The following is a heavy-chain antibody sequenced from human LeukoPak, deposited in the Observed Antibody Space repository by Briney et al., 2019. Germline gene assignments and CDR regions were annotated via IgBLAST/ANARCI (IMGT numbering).Heavy chain of an antibody. CDR2: IDPSDSYT. CDR3: ARTPQAYGDYDY. D-gene: IGHD4-17*01. V-gene: IGHV5-10-1*01. J-gene: IGHJ4*02. Sequence: GESLKISCMGSGYSFTSYWISWVRQMPGKGLEWMGRIDPSDSYTNYSPSFQGHVTISADKSISTAYLQWSSLRASDTAMYYCARTPQAYGDYDYWGQGTLVTVSS. CDR1: GYSFTSYW.